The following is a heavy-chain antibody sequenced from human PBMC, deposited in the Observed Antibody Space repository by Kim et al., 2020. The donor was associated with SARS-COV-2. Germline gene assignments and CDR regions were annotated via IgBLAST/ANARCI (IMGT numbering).Heavy chain of an antibody. CDR3: ARDPHSLDY. J-gene: IGHJ4*02. Sequence: SYSTYSADSVKGRFTISRDNAKNSLYLEMTNLRDEDTALHYCARDPHSLDYWGQGTLVTVSS. CDR2: SYST. V-gene: IGHV3-48*02.